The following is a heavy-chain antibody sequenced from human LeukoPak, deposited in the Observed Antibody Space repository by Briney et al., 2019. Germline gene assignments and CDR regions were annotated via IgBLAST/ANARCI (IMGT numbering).Heavy chain of an antibody. V-gene: IGHV1-18*04. CDR3: ARDQYDSVWGSHRPYFDY. D-gene: IGHD3-16*02. CDR2: ISVYNGNP. Sequence: GASVKVSCKASGYTFTGYYMHWVRQAPGQGLEWMGWISVYNGNPEYAQKFQGRVIMTTDTFTSTAYMELRSLRSDDTAVYYCARDQYDSVWGSHRPYFDYWGQGTLVTVSS. CDR1: GYTFTGYY. J-gene: IGHJ4*02.